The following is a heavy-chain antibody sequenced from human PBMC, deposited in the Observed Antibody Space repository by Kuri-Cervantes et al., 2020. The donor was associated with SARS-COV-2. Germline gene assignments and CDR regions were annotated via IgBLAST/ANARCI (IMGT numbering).Heavy chain of an antibody. CDR1: GGSLSGYQ. D-gene: IGHD2-2*01. CDR3: AVFVVPAARGFDY. J-gene: IGHJ4*02. Sequence: ESLKISCAVYGGSLSGYQWSWIRQPPGKGLEWIGEINHSGTTNYNPSLKSRLTISVDTSKNQFSLKLSSVTAADTAVYYCAVFVVPAARGFDYWGQGTLVTVSS. V-gene: IGHV4-34*01. CDR2: INHSGTT.